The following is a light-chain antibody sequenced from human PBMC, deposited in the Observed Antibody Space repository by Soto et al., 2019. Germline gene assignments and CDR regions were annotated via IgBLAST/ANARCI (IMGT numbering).Light chain of an antibody. CDR1: QSVSSY. CDR2: DAS. V-gene: IGKV3-11*01. J-gene: IGKJ1*01. CDR3: QQRSPPGT. Sequence: EIVLTQSPATLSLSPGERATLSCRASQSVSSYLAWYQQKPGQAPRLLIYDASNRATGIPARFSGSGSGTDFTLTISSLEPEDFAVYYCQQRSPPGTFGQGTKVEIK.